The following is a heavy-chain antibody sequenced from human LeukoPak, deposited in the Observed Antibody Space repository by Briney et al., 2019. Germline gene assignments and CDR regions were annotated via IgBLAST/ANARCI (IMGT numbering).Heavy chain of an antibody. CDR3: AREEGPIDY. V-gene: IGHV3-66*01. J-gene: IGHJ4*02. Sequence: GGSLRLSCAASGFTVSSNYMTWVRQAPGKGLEWVSLIHSGGSTNYADSVKGRFTISRDNSKNTLYLQMNSLRAEDTAVYYCAREEGPIDYWGQGTLVTVSS. CDR1: GFTVSSNY. CDR2: IHSGGST.